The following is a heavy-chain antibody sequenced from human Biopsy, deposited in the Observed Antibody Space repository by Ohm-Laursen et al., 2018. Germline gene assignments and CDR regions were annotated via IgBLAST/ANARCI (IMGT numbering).Heavy chain of an antibody. CDR1: GYSISSDYR. CDR2: IFKDGNT. CDR3: ARVGSGWAPFDK. V-gene: IGHV4-38-2*01. D-gene: IGHD6-19*01. J-gene: IGHJ4*02. Sequence: GTLSLTCAVSGYSISSDYRWGWIRQAPGKTLEWLGNIFKDGNTHYNPSLRSRLVISIDTSKNQFSLMMTSVSGADTAVYFCARVGSGWAPFDKWGPGTLVTV.